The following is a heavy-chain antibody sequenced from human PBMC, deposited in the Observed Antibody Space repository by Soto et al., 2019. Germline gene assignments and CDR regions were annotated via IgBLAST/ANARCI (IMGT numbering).Heavy chain of an antibody. V-gene: IGHV3-7*01. J-gene: IGHJ3*02. Sequence: WGSLRISCAACGFTVSNYWMSWVRQAPGKGLEWVANIKQDGSEKYYVDSVKGRFTISRDNARNSQYLQMNSLRVEDTALYYCARGASGYYDDAFDIWGQGTMVTVSS. CDR1: GFTVSNYW. CDR2: IKQDGSEK. CDR3: ARGASGYYDDAFDI. D-gene: IGHD3-22*01.